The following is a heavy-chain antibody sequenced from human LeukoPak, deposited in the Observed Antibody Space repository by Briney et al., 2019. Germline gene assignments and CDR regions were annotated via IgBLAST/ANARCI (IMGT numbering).Heavy chain of an antibody. CDR2: INWNGGRT. CDR1: GFTFDDYA. Sequence: GGSLRLSCAASGFTFDDYAMSWVRQAPGKGLEWVSRINWNGGRTGYADSVKGRFTISRDNAKNSLYLQMNSLRAEDTALYYCARVISGSSGWYGGVDYWGQGTLVTVSS. D-gene: IGHD6-19*01. CDR3: ARVISGSSGWYGGVDY. V-gene: IGHV3-20*04. J-gene: IGHJ4*02.